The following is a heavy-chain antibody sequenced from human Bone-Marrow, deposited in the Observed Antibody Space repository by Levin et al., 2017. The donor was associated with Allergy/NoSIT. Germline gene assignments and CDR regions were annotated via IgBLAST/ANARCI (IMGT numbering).Heavy chain of an antibody. CDR1: GFTFSSYG. J-gene: IGHJ4*02. Sequence: PGGSLRLSCAASGFTFSSYGMHWVRQAPGKGLEWVAVIWYDGSNKYYADSVKGRFTISRDNSKNTLYLQMNSLRAEDTAVYYCARGPGYSSGWYGAHFDYWGQGTLVTVSS. V-gene: IGHV3-33*01. CDR2: IWYDGSNK. D-gene: IGHD6-19*01. CDR3: ARGPGYSSGWYGAHFDY.